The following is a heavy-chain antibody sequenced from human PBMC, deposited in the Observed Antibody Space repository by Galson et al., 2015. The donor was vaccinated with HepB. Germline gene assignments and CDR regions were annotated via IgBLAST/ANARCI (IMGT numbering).Heavy chain of an antibody. CDR1: GFTVSSAY. CDR3: ARDYSSAWLGY. CDR2: IFSGGST. Sequence: SLRLSCAASGFTVSSAYMSWVRQAPGKGLEWVSIIFSGGSTYYAASVKGRFTISRDNSKNTLYLQMNSLRAEDTAVYYCARDYSSAWLGYWGQGTLVTDSS. J-gene: IGHJ4*02. D-gene: IGHD6-25*01. V-gene: IGHV3-66*01.